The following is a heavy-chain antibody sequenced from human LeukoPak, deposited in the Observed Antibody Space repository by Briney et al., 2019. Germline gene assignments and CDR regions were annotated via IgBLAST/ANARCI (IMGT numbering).Heavy chain of an antibody. CDR3: AKDYFDSSGYYSHVGDGVDY. Sequence: PGGSLRLSCAASGFTFSSCAMSWVRQAPGKGLEWVSAISGSGGSTYYADSVKGRFTISRDNSKNTLYLQMNSLRAEDTAVYYCAKDYFDSSGYYSHVGDGVDYWGQGTLVTVSS. D-gene: IGHD3-22*01. CDR1: GFTFSSCA. J-gene: IGHJ4*02. CDR2: ISGSGGST. V-gene: IGHV3-23*01.